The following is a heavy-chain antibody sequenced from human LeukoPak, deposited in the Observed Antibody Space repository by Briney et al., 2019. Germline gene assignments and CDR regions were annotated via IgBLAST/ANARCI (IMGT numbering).Heavy chain of an antibody. J-gene: IGHJ6*03. Sequence: ASVKVSCKASGYTFTGYYMHWVRQAPGQGGEGMGWINPNSGGTNYAQKFQGRVTMTRDTSISTAYMELSRLRSDDTAVYYCASTCSGGSCYPYYCYYYMDVWGKGTTVTVSS. CDR3: ASTCSGGSCYPYYCYYYMDV. D-gene: IGHD2-15*01. CDR2: INPNSGGT. CDR1: GYTFTGYY. V-gene: IGHV1-2*02.